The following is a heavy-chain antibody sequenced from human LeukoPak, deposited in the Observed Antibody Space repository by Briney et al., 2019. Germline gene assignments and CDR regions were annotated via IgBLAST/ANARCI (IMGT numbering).Heavy chain of an antibody. V-gene: IGHV3-33*01. CDR3: ARDSLRQKRINWFDP. D-gene: IGHD4-17*01. CDR1: GFTFSSYG. Sequence: GGSLRLPCAASGFTFSSYGMHWVRQAPGKGLEWVAVIWYDGSNKYYADSVKGRFTISRDNSKNTLYLQMNSLRAEDTAVYYCARDSLRQKRINWFDPWGQGTLVTVSS. CDR2: IWYDGSNK. J-gene: IGHJ5*02.